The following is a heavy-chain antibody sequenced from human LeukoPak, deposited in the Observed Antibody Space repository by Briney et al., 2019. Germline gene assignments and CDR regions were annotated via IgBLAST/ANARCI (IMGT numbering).Heavy chain of an antibody. Sequence: PSETLSLTCTVSGGSISSSSYYWGWIRQPPGKGLEWIGSIYYSGSTYYNPSLKSRVTISVDTSKNQFSLKLSSVTAADTAVYYCASRYFDWLSYFDYWGQGTLVTVSS. CDR2: IYYSGST. V-gene: IGHV4-39*01. CDR3: ASRYFDWLSYFDY. D-gene: IGHD3-9*01. J-gene: IGHJ4*02. CDR1: GGSISSSSYY.